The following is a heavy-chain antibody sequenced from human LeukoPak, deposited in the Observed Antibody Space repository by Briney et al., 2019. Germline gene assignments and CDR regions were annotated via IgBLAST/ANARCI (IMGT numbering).Heavy chain of an antibody. Sequence: SQTLSLTCAISGDSVSSNSAAWNWIRQSPSRGLEWLGRTYYRSKWFNDYAVSLKSRITINPDTSKNQFSLQLSSLTPEDTAVYFCARGQQRYLDCWGQGALVTVSS. CDR3: ARGQQRYLDC. CDR1: GDSVSSNSAA. J-gene: IGHJ4*02. CDR2: TYYRSKWFN. D-gene: IGHD6-13*01. V-gene: IGHV6-1*01.